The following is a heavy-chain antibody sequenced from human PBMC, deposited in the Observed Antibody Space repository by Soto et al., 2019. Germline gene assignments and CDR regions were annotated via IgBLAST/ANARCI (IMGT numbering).Heavy chain of an antibody. CDR1: GFTFSSYG. D-gene: IGHD3-10*01. Sequence: PGGSLRLSCAASGFTFSSYGMHWVRQAPGKGLEWVAVIWYDGSNKYYADSVKGRFTISRDNSKNTLYLQMNSLRAEDTAVYYCARDTRFGEWPDRPHYYYYGMDVWGQGTTVTVSS. V-gene: IGHV3-33*01. CDR2: IWYDGSNK. J-gene: IGHJ6*02. CDR3: ARDTRFGEWPDRPHYYYYGMDV.